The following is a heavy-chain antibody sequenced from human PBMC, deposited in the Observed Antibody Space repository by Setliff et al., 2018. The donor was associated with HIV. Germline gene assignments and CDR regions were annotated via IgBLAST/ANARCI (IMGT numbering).Heavy chain of an antibody. CDR2: IDPSNSNT. J-gene: IGHJ5*02. CDR3: AKDIIPAGLFHDL. V-gene: IGHV5-10-1*01. Sequence: PGESLKISCKGSGYSFTSYWISWVRQMPGKGLEWMGRIDPSNSNTNYSPSFQGHVTISADNAKNSLYLQMNSLRAEDTALYYCAKDIIPAGLFHDLWGQGTLVTVSS. D-gene: IGHD2-2*01. CDR1: GYSFTSYW.